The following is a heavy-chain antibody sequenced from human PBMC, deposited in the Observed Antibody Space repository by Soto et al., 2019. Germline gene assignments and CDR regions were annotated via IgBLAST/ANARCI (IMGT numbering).Heavy chain of an antibody. D-gene: IGHD2-2*02. CDR2: IYSGGST. CDR3: ARSISVTGSRLGMDV. V-gene: IGHV3-53*01. J-gene: IGHJ6*02. CDR1: VFTVSSNY. Sequence: LRLSCAASVFTVSSNYMSWVRQAPGKGLEWVSVIYSGGSTYYADSVKGRLTISRDNSKNTLYLQMNSLRAEDTAVYYCARSISVTGSRLGMDVWGQGPTVTVSS.